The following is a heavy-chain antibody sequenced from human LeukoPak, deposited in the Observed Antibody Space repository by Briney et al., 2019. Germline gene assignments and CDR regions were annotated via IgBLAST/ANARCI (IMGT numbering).Heavy chain of an antibody. CDR3: ARQDTLTGYVWFDP. CDR1: GYTFTGYY. J-gene: IGHJ5*02. Sequence: GASVKVSCKASGYTFTGYYIHWVRQAPGQGLEWMGWINPNSGGTNYAQKFQGRVTMTRDTSISTAYMELSRLRSDDTAVYYCARQDTLTGYVWFDPWGQGTLVTVSS. CDR2: INPNSGGT. V-gene: IGHV1-2*02. D-gene: IGHD3-9*01.